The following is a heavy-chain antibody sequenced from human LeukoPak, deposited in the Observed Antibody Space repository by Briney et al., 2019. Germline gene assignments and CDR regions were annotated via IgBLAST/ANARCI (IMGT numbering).Heavy chain of an antibody. CDR2: VYPTGST. CDR1: GPSISIYY. J-gene: IGHJ5*02. CDR3: ARLGGTNLYDWFDP. Sequence: PSETLSLTCTVSGPSISIYYWSWIRQPAGKGLEWIGRVYPTGSTNFSPSLKNRVTMSIDTSKNQFSLNLSSVTAADTAVYYCARLGGTNLYDWFDPWGQGTLVTVSS. D-gene: IGHD2-8*01. V-gene: IGHV4-4*07.